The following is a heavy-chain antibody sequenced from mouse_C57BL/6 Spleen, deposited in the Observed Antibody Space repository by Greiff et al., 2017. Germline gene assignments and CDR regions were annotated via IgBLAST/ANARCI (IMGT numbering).Heavy chain of an antibody. Sequence: EVKLVESGGGLVKPGGSLKLSCAASGFTFSDYGMHWVRQAPEKGLEWVAYISSGSSTIYYADTVKGRFTISRDNAKNTLFLQMTGLRSEDTAMYYCARGDGYYGDYWGQGTTLTVSS. CDR1: GFTFSDYG. V-gene: IGHV5-17*01. CDR2: ISSGSSTI. CDR3: ARGDGYYGDY. J-gene: IGHJ2*01. D-gene: IGHD2-3*01.